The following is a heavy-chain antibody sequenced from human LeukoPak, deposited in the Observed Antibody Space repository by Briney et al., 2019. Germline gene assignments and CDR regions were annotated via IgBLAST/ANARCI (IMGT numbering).Heavy chain of an antibody. CDR1: GFTFSSYG. CDR3: PKDVTIAAAGSDY. V-gene: IGHV3-30*18. D-gene: IGHD6-13*01. CDR2: ISYDGSNK. J-gene: IGHJ4*02. Sequence: GGSLRLSCAASGFTFSSYGMHWVRQAPGKGLEWVAVISYDGSNKYYADSVKGRFTISRDNSKNTLYLQMNSLRAEDTAVYYCPKDVTIAAAGSDYWGQGTLVTVSS.